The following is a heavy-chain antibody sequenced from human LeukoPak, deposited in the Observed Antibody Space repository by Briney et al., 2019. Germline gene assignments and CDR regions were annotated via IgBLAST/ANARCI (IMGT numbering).Heavy chain of an antibody. CDR1: GGSVSSGAYY. J-gene: IGHJ4*02. CDR3: ARERSGTTRYFDY. Sequence: PSGTLSLTCTVSGGSVSSGAYYWTWIRQPPGKGLEWIGYVYYSGSTNYSPSFKSRVTVSVDTSKNQFSLKLSSVTAADTAMYFCARERSGTTRYFDYWGQGTLVTVSS. V-gene: IGHV4-61*08. D-gene: IGHD1-26*01. CDR2: VYYSGST.